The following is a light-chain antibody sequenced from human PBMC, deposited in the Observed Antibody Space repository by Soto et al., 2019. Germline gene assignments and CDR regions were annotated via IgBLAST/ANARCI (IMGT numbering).Light chain of an antibody. CDR2: ESS. CDR1: QSVSTY. Sequence: EVVITQSPATLSVSPGETATLSCRASQSVSTYLAWYQEKPGRAPRLLIHESSTRAAGIPARISGSGSGTDFTLTISSLQSEDLAIYYCQQYDDWPITFGQGTRLEIK. V-gene: IGKV3-15*01. CDR3: QQYDDWPIT. J-gene: IGKJ5*01.